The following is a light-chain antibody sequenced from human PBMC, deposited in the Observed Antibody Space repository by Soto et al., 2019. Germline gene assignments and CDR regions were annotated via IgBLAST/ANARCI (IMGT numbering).Light chain of an antibody. Sequence: QAVVTQPPSASGSPGQSVTISCTGTSSDVGGYNYVSWYQQHPGKAPKLMIYEVSKRPSGVPDRFSGSKSGNTASLTVSGLQAEDEADYYCSSYAGSINVVFGGGTKLTVL. J-gene: IGLJ2*01. CDR1: SSDVGGYNY. V-gene: IGLV2-8*01. CDR3: SSYAGSINVV. CDR2: EVS.